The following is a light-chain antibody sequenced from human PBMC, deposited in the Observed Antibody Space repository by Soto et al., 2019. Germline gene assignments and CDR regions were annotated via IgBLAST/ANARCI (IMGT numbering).Light chain of an antibody. CDR2: DAS. V-gene: IGKV3-11*01. CDR1: QSLESS. Sequence: DIVLTQSPATLSLSPGQRATLSCRASQSLESSLVWYQQKPGQAPRLLIYDASNRVTGIPARFSGSGSGTDFTLTISSLQPADFAIYYCQQYNVVPPTFGQGTRLEI. J-gene: IGKJ2*01. CDR3: QQYNVVPPT.